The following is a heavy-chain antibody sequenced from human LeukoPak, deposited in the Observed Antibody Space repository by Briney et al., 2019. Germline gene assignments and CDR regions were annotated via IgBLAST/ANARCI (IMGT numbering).Heavy chain of an antibody. CDR3: VRDPRGYYDSSGYYAFFDY. J-gene: IGHJ4*02. V-gene: IGHV4-39*07. CDR1: GGSISSSSYY. Sequence: SETLSLTCTVSGGSISSSSYYWGWIRQPPGKGLEWIGSIYHSGSTYYNPSLKSRVTISLDTSKNQFSLKLSSVTAADTAVYYCVRDPRGYYDSSGYYAFFDYWGQGTLVTVSS. CDR2: IYHSGST. D-gene: IGHD3-22*01.